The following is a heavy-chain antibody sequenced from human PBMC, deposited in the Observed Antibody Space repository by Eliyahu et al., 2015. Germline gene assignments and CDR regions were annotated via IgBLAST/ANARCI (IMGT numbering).Heavy chain of an antibody. Sequence: QVQLVESGGGVVQPGRSLRLSCAASGFPSSPXAMHXVRQAPGKGXEWVAVVSYDGSNQYYADSVKGRFTISRDDSKNTVYLQMNSLRVDDTAVYYCAKDGGRAWSDFDSWGQGTLVTVSS. V-gene: IGHV3-30-3*01. D-gene: IGHD6-19*01. CDR3: AKDGGRAWSDFDS. CDR2: VSYDGSNQ. J-gene: IGHJ4*02. CDR1: GFPSSPXA.